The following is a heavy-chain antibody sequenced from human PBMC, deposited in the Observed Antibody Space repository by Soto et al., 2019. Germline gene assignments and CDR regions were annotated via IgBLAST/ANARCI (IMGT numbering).Heavy chain of an antibody. V-gene: IGHV3-30-3*01. CDR1: GFTFSSYA. CDR2: ISYDGSNK. D-gene: IGHD6-19*01. J-gene: IGHJ1*01. CDR3: ARDPSLTIAVAGTFQH. Sequence: LRLSCAASGFTFSSYAMHWVRQAPGKGLEWVAVISYDGSNKYYADSVKGRFTISRDNSKNTLYLQMNSLRAEDTAVYYCARDPSLTIAVAGTFQHWGQGTLVTVSS.